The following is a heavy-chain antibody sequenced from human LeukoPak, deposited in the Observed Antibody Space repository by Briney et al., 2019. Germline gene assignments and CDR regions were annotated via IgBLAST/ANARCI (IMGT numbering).Heavy chain of an antibody. J-gene: IGHJ4*02. CDR2: IIPIFGTA. CDR3: ARGSTFSGSRGWDY. D-gene: IGHD1-26*01. Sequence: EASVKVSCKASGGTFSSYAMSWVRQAPGQGLEWMGGIIPIFGTANYAQKFQGRVTITADESTSTAYMELSSLRSEDTAVYYCARGSTFSGSRGWDYWGQGTLVTVSS. CDR1: GGTFSSYA. V-gene: IGHV1-69*13.